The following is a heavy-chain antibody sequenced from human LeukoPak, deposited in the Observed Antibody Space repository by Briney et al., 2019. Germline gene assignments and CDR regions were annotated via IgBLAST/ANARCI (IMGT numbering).Heavy chain of an antibody. V-gene: IGHV3-30-3*01. Sequence: GGSLRLSCAASGFTFRNYAMHWVRQAPGKGLEWVALTSLDASNKEYADSVKGRFTISRDNSKTMLYLQMSSLRPEDTAVYYCARDLGLLQYNNDYDTTNFWGQGTLVTVSS. CDR1: GFTFRNYA. CDR2: TSLDASNK. CDR3: ARDLGLLQYNNDYDTTNF. J-gene: IGHJ4*02. D-gene: IGHD3-9*01.